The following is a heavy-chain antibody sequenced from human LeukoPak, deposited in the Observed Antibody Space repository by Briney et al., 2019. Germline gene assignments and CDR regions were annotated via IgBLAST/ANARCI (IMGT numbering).Heavy chain of an antibody. CDR2: IYYRGRT. J-gene: IGHJ4*02. CDR1: GGSISSYY. Sequence: SETLTLTCTVSGGSISSYYRIWIRQPPGKGLEWIGYIYYRGRTNYNPSLKSRVTISVDTSKNQFSLKLSSVTAADTAVYYCARVLGCSTTSCYAAYSDSWGEGTLVTVSS. CDR3: ARVLGCSTTSCYAAYSDS. D-gene: IGHD2-2*01. V-gene: IGHV4-59*01.